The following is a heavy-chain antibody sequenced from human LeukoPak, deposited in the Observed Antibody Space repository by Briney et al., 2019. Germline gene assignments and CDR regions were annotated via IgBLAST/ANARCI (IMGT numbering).Heavy chain of an antibody. J-gene: IGHJ4*02. Sequence: GGSLRLSCAASGFTFTSYWMNWVRQAPGKGLVWVSRIDIDGVTTNYADSVKGRFTISRDNAKNSLYLQMNSLRAEDTAVYYCARDPLGKGGAVGDLWGQGTLVTVSS. D-gene: IGHD6-19*01. V-gene: IGHV3-74*01. CDR3: ARDPLGKGGAVGDL. CDR2: IDIDGVTT. CDR1: GFTFTSYW.